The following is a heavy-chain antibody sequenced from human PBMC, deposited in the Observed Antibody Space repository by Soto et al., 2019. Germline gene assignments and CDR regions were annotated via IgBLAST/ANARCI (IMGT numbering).Heavy chain of an antibody. V-gene: IGHV4-30-4*01. CDR3: ARWARGYSYGFDY. J-gene: IGHJ4*02. D-gene: IGHD5-18*01. CDR1: GGSISSGDYY. CDR2: IYYSGST. Sequence: SSETLSLTCTVSGGSISSGDYYWSWIRQPPGKGLEWIGYIYYSGSTYYNPSLKSRVTISVDTSKNQFSLKLSSVTAADTAVYYCARWARGYSYGFDYWGQGTLVTVSS.